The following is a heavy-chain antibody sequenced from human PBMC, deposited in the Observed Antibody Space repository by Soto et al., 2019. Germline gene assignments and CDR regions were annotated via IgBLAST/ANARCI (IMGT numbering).Heavy chain of an antibody. J-gene: IGHJ4*02. Sequence: QVQLVESGGGVVQPGRSLRISCAASGFTFSSYGMHWVRQAPGKGLEWVAVISYDGSNKYYADSVKVRFTISRDNSKNTMYLQMNSLRAEDTVVYYCAPWFGAFDYWGQGTLVTVSS. CDR2: ISYDGSNK. D-gene: IGHD3-10*01. V-gene: IGHV3-30*03. CDR3: APWFGAFDY. CDR1: GFTFSSYG.